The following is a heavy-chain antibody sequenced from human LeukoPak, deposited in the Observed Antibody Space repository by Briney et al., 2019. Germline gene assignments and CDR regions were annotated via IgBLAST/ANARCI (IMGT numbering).Heavy chain of an antibody. V-gene: IGHV4-31*03. D-gene: IGHD1-26*01. CDR2: IYYSGST. CDR1: GGSISSGGYY. Sequence: PSETLSLTCIVSGGSISSGGYYWSWIRQHPGKGPEWIGYIYYSGSTFYNPSLKSRVTISVDTSKNQFSLQLSSVTAADTAMYYCARDSGTYYGPFDYWGQGTLVTVSS. J-gene: IGHJ4*02. CDR3: ARDSGTYYGPFDY.